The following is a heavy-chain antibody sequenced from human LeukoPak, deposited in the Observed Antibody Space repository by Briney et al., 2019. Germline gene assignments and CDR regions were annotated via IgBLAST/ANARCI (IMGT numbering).Heavy chain of an antibody. CDR1: GFTFSAYW. V-gene: IGHV3-74*01. CDR3: ARGPISSNPGT. Sequence: GGPLRLSCAASGFTFSAYWMHWVRQAPGKGLVWVSRVSADGSSTTYADSVKGRFTISRDNAKNTLYLQMNSLGAEDTAIYYCARGPISSNPGTWGQGTLVTVSS. J-gene: IGHJ5*02. D-gene: IGHD2-2*01. CDR2: VSADGSST.